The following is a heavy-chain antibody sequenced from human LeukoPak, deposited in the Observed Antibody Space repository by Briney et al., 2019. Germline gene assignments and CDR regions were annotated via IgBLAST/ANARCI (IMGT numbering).Heavy chain of an antibody. CDR2: IYHSGSP. J-gene: IGHJ4*02. CDR1: GGFISSNNW. V-gene: IGHV4-4*02. CDR3: ARVNINNWHSCDY. D-gene: IGHD1-1*01. Sequence: SETLSRTCAVSGGFISSNNWWGWVRQPPGKGLEWIGEIYHSGSPNYNPSLKSRVTISVDKSRNHFSLNLSSVTAADTAVYYCARVNINNWHSCDYWGQGTLVTVSS.